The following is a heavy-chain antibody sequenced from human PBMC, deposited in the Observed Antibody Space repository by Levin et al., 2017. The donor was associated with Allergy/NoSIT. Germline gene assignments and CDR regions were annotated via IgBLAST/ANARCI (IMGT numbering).Heavy chain of an antibody. Sequence: GESLKISCKASGYTFTGYYMHWVRQAPGQGLEWMGWINPNSGGTNYAQKFQGRVTMTRDTSISTAYMELSRLRSDDTAVYYCARDRFGVMYGSGKVGYWGQGTLVTVSS. CDR1: GYTFTGYY. D-gene: IGHD3-10*01. J-gene: IGHJ4*02. CDR3: ARDRFGVMYGSGKVGY. CDR2: INPNSGGT. V-gene: IGHV1-2*02.